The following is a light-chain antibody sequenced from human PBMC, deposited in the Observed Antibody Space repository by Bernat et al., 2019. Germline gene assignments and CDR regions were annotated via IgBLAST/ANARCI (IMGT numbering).Light chain of an antibody. Sequence: EVVLTQSPGTLSLSPGERLTLSCRASQNVNGGYVAWYQQKPGQSPRLRMYHTSTRATGIPDRFIGSGSGTDFTLTISRLEPEDFAVYHCQQYAGSSPTFGQGTKVEIK. CDR1: QNVNGGY. J-gene: IGKJ1*01. CDR3: QQYAGSSPT. CDR2: HTS. V-gene: IGKV3-20*01.